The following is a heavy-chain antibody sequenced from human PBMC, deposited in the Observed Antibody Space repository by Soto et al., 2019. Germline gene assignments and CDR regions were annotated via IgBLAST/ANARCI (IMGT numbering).Heavy chain of an antibody. Sequence: QVHLVQSGAEVKKPGSSVKVSCKAAGGTFSTYTLIWLRQAPGQGLEWMGRIIPMLTVRNSAQKFQGRVTLTSDKSTSTAFMELTSLRSDDTAVYYCSIGSWSAETFDVWGQGTMVTVSS. D-gene: IGHD2-2*01. J-gene: IGHJ3*01. CDR1: GGTFSTYT. CDR3: SIGSWSAETFDV. CDR2: IIPMLTVR. V-gene: IGHV1-69*02.